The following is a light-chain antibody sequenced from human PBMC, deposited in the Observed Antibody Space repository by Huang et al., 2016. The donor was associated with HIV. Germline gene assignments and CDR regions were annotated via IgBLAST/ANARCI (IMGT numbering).Light chain of an antibody. J-gene: IGKJ5*01. CDR3: QQLNNYPIT. Sequence: IQLTQSPSSLSASVGDRVTITCRASQDISTNLAWYQQKPGEAPKVLIYAASTLQSGVPSRFSGSVSGIYLTLTSTNLQPEDCTTYYCQQLNNYPITFGQGTRLDIK. CDR2: AAS. CDR1: QDISTN. V-gene: IGKV1-9*01.